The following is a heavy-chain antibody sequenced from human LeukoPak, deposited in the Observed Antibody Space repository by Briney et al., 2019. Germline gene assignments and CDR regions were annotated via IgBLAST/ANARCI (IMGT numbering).Heavy chain of an antibody. CDR3: ARGHSSSWSGDY. CDR2: ISSSSSYI. Sequence: PGGSLRLSCAASGFTFSSYSMNWVRQAPGKGLEWVSSISSSSSYIYYAASVKGRFTISRDNAKNSLYLQMNSLRAEDTAVYYCARGHSSSWSGDYWGQGTLVTVSS. V-gene: IGHV3-21*01. D-gene: IGHD6-13*01. J-gene: IGHJ4*02. CDR1: GFTFSSYS.